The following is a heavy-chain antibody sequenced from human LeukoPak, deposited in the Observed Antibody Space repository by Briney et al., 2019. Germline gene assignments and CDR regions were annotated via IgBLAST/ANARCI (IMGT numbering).Heavy chain of an antibody. D-gene: IGHD3-3*01. CDR1: GGSISSGGYY. CDR3: ASTPNSIFGVVIEEANFDY. J-gene: IGHJ4*02. Sequence: SGTLSLTCAVSGGSISSGGYYWSWIRQPPGKGLEWIGYIYHSGSTYYNPSLKSRVTISVDTSKNQFSLKLSSVTAADTAVYYCASTPNSIFGVVIEEANFDYWGQGTLVTVSS. CDR2: IYHSGST. V-gene: IGHV4-30-2*05.